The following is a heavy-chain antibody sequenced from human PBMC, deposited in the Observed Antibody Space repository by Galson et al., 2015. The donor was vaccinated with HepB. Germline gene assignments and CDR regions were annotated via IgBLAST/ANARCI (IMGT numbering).Heavy chain of an antibody. D-gene: IGHD6-6*01. CDR3: ATGQRTSSYYSDY. CDR2: IVVGSGNT. J-gene: IGHJ4*02. CDR1: AFTFTNSP. Sequence: SVKVSCKASAFTFTNSPVQWVRQARGQRPEWMGWIVVGSGNTNYAQNFQERVIITRDMSTSTAYMELSSLRSDDTAVYYCATGQRTSSYYSDYWGQGTLVTVSS. V-gene: IGHV1-58*01.